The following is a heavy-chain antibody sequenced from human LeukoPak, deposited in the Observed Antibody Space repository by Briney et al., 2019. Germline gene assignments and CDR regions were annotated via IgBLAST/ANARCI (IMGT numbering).Heavy chain of an antibody. CDR2: ISCDGSNK. CDR3: ARSDYDILTGYYLEFDY. Sequence: RXAPGXXXEWVAVISCDGSNKYYADSVKGRFTISRDNSKNTLYLQMNSLRAEDTAVYYCARSDYDILTGYYLEFDYWGQGALVTVSS. V-gene: IGHV3-30*01. J-gene: IGHJ4*02. D-gene: IGHD3-9*01.